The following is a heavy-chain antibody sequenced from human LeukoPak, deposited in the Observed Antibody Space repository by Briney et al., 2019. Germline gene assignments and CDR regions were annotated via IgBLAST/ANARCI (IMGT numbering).Heavy chain of an antibody. CDR1: GFTVSSNY. J-gene: IGHJ4*02. D-gene: IGHD6-25*01. CDR3: ARGGDSSDYFDY. CDR2: IYSGGST. V-gene: IGHV3-66*01. Sequence: GGSLRLSCAASGFTVSSNYMSWVRQAPGKGLEWVSVIYSGGSTDYADSVKGRFTISRDNSKNTLCLQMNSLRAEDTAVYYCARGGDSSDYFDYWGQGTLVTVSS.